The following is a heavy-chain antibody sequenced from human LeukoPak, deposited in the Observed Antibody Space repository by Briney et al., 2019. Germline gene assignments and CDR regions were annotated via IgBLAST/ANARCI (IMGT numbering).Heavy chain of an antibody. V-gene: IGHV3-23*01. Sequence: GGSLRLSCVASGFSFSYHGMNWVRLAPGKGLEWVSGVSPPGGGTYYADSVKGRFTISRDDSRNSLSLQMNSLRVEDTAVYYCARDLAWGAFDYWGQGILVAVSS. CDR3: ARDLAWGAFDY. CDR2: VSPPGGGT. J-gene: IGHJ4*02. D-gene: IGHD7-27*01. CDR1: GFSFSYHG.